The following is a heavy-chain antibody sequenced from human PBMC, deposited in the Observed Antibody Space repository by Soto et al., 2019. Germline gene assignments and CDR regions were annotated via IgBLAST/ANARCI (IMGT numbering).Heavy chain of an antibody. CDR1: GVSITSGSYY. D-gene: IGHD6-19*01. V-gene: IGHV4-61*01. J-gene: IGHJ4*02. Sequence: SETLSLTCTVSGVSITSGSYYWAWIRQPPGKGLEWLGYIYHGGATTYNASFKSRVTISIDTSKNQFFLKVNSVTAAGTAVYFCARDSSGRHDYWGQGTLVTVSS. CDR2: IYHGGAT. CDR3: ARDSSGRHDY.